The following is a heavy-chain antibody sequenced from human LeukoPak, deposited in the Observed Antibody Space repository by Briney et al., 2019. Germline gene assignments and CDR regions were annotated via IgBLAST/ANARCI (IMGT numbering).Heavy chain of an antibody. CDR2: LSWNGANT. CDR3: ARKSDRYYALDV. Sequence: AGGSLRLSSAASGFNIDDYGMSWVRQAPGKRLEWVSSLSWNGANTAFADSVKGRFTISRDIAKNSLYLQINNLRREDTAFYYCARKSDRYYALDVWGQGTTVTVSS. V-gene: IGHV3-20*03. J-gene: IGHJ6*02. CDR1: GFNIDDYG.